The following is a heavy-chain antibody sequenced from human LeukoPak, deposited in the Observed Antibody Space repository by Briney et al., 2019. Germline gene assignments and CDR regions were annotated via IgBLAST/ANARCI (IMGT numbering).Heavy chain of an antibody. CDR1: GGSISSYH. D-gene: IGHD6-13*01. CDR2: IYYSGTT. V-gene: IGHV4-59*08. Sequence: SETLSLTCSVSGGSISSYHWSWIRQPPGKGPEWIGYIYYSGTTYYNPSLKSRVTISIDTSKNQFSLKVISVTAADTAVYYCARGTAAAGGNWFDPWGQGTLVTVSS. CDR3: ARGTAAAGGNWFDP. J-gene: IGHJ5*02.